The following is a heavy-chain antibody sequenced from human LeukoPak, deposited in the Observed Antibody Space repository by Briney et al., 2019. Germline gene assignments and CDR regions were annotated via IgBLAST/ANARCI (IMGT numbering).Heavy chain of an antibody. D-gene: IGHD2-15*01. Sequence: PGGSLRLSCAASGFTFSSYWMSWVRQAPGKGLEWVANIKQDGGEKYYVDSVKGRFTISRDNAKNSLYLQMNSLRAEDTAVYYCARFYCSGGSCYSFSDAFDIWGQGTMVTVSS. CDR3: ARFYCSGGSCYSFSDAFDI. V-gene: IGHV3-7*01. CDR2: IKQDGGEK. J-gene: IGHJ3*02. CDR1: GFTFSSYW.